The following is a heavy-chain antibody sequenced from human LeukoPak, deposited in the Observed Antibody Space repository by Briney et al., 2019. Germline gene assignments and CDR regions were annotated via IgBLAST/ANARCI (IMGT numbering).Heavy chain of an antibody. J-gene: IGHJ4*02. CDR3: ARTRSRDGYNFHY. Sequence: SGPTLVNPTQTLTLTYTFTGFSLSTSGMCLSWIRQPHGNALEWLARIDWDDDKYYTASLKTRLTISKDTSKNQVVLTITNTDPVDTATYYCARTRSRDGYNFHYWGQGTLVTVSS. CDR1: GFSLSTSGMC. CDR2: IDWDDDK. V-gene: IGHV2-70*11. D-gene: IGHD5-24*01.